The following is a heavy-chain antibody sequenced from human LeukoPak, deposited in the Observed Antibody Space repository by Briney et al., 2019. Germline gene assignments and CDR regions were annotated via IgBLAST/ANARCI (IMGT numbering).Heavy chain of an antibody. V-gene: IGHV3-23*01. CDR1: GFIFSSYA. CDR3: AREDFGVVYFDY. Sequence: GGSLRLSCAASGFIFSSYAMSWVRQAPGKGLEWVSAISASAASTYYADSVKGRFTISRDNSKNTLYLQMNSLRAEDTAVYYCAREDFGVVYFDYWGQGTLVTVSS. D-gene: IGHD3-3*01. CDR2: ISASAAST. J-gene: IGHJ4*02.